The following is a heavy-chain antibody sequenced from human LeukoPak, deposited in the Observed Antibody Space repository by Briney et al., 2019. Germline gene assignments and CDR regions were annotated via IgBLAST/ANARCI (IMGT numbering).Heavy chain of an antibody. CDR3: ARGAGGSPFDY. CDR1: GFTFSTYG. J-gene: IGHJ4*02. CDR2: IWADGSIQ. V-gene: IGHV3-33*01. Sequence: PGRSLRLSCAASGFTFSTYGMHWVRQAPGKGLEWVAVIWADGSIQYYGDSVKGRSTISKDNSKNTLYLQMNSLRAEDTSVYCCARGAGGSPFDYWGQGTLVTVSS. D-gene: IGHD1-26*01.